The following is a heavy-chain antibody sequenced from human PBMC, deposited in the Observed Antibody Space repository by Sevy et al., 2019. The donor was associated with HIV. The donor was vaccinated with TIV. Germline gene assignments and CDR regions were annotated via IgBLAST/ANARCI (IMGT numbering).Heavy chain of an antibody. V-gene: IGHV3-30*02. CDR2: IRYDGSNK. D-gene: IGHD1-26*01. CDR1: GFTFSSYG. J-gene: IGHJ4*02. Sequence: GGSLRLSRAASGFTFSSYGMHWVRQAPGKGLEWVAFIRYDGSNKYYADSVKGRFTISRDNSKNTLYLQMNSLRAEDTAVYYCAKDQAVGATGDDYWGQGTLVTVSS. CDR3: AKDQAVGATGDDY.